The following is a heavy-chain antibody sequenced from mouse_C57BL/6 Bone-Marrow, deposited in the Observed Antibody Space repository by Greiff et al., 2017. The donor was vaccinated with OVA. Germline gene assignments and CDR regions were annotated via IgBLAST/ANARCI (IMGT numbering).Heavy chain of an antibody. J-gene: IGHJ4*01. CDR2: IFPGSGST. Sequence: VQLQQSGPELVKPGASVKISCKASGYTFTDYYINWVKQRPGQGLEWIGWIFPGSGSTYYTEPFTGPATLTLYKSSSTAYMLLSSLTSEDSAVYFCARGGDIWDYDDGYAMDYWGQGTSVTVSS. CDR3: ARGGDIWDYDDGYAMDY. V-gene: IGHV1-75*01. CDR1: GYTFTDYY. D-gene: IGHD2-4*01.